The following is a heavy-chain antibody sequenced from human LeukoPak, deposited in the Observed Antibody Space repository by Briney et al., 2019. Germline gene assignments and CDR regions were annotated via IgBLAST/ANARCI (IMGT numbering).Heavy chain of an antibody. J-gene: IGHJ4*02. D-gene: IGHD3-22*01. CDR3: ARGTYDSSGYYSDY. V-gene: IGHV4-59*01. CDR2: IYYSGST. Sequence: SETPSLTCTVSGGSISSYYWSWIRQPPGKGLEWIGYIYYSGSTNYNPSLKSRVTISVDTSKNQFSLKLSSVTAADTAVYYCARGTYDSSGYYSDYWGQGTLVTVSS. CDR1: GGSISSYY.